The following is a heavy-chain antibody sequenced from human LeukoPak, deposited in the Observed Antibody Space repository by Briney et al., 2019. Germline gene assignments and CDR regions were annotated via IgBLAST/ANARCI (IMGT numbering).Heavy chain of an antibody. CDR2: INPSGGST. J-gene: IGHJ4*02. D-gene: IGHD2-2*01. CDR1: GYTFTSYY. CDR3: ARGFCSSTSCYADYFDY. V-gene: IGHV1-46*01. Sequence: ASVKVSCKASGYTFTSYYMHWVRRAPGQGLEWMGIINPSGGSTSYAQKFQGRVTMTRDMSTSTVYMELSSLRSEDTAVYYCARGFCSSTSCYADYFDYWGQGTLVTVSS.